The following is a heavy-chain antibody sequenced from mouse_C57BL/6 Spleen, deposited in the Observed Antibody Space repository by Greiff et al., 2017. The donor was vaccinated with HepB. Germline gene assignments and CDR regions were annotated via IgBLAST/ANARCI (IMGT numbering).Heavy chain of an antibody. CDR3: ARHPRWWYFDV. Sequence: EVQVVESGGDLVKPGGSLKLSCAASGFTFSSYGMSWVRQTPDKRLEWVATISSGGSYTYYPDSVKGRFTISRDNAKNTLYLQMSSLKSEDTAMYYCARHPRWWYFDVWGTGTTVTVSS. J-gene: IGHJ1*03. V-gene: IGHV5-6*01. D-gene: IGHD1-1*02. CDR1: GFTFSSYG. CDR2: ISSGGSYT.